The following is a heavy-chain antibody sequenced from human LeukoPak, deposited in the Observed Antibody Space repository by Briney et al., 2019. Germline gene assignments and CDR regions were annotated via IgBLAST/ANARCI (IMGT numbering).Heavy chain of an antibody. D-gene: IGHD5-12*01. CDR2: IIPIFGTA. J-gene: IGHJ6*03. CDR1: GYTLTELS. CDR3: ARVPLVATTYYMDV. Sequence: GASVKVSCKVSGYTLTELSMHWVRQAPGQGLEWMGGIIPIFGTANYAQKFQGRVTITADESTSTAYMELSSLRSEDTAVYYCARVPLVATTYYMDVWGKGTTVTISS. V-gene: IGHV1-69*13.